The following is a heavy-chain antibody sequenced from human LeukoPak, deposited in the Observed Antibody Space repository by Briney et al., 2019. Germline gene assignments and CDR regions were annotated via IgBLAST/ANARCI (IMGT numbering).Heavy chain of an antibody. CDR2: IKSKTDGGTT. D-gene: IGHD5-18*01. J-gene: IGHJ4*02. Sequence: PGGSLRLSCAASGFTFSNAWMSWVRQAPGKGLEWVGRIKSKTDGGTTDYAAPVKGRFTISRDDSKNTLYLQMNSLKTEDTAVYYCTTASGYSYGYLRFDYWGQGTLVTVSS. V-gene: IGHV3-15*01. CDR3: TTASGYSYGYLRFDY. CDR1: GFTFSNAW.